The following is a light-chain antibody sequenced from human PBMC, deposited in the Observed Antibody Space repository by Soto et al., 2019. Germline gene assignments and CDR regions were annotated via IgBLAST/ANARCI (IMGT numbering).Light chain of an antibody. CDR2: AVS. V-gene: IGKV1-12*01. Sequence: DIQMTQSPSSVSASVGDRVTITCRASQGSNNWLAWYQQKPGKAPKPLIYAVSYLQSGVPSRFIGSGSGTYYTLAISRLQPDDFATYFRKQSSAFRHTVGGGTKVEIK. J-gene: IGKJ4*01. CDR1: QGSNNW. CDR3: KQSSAFRHT.